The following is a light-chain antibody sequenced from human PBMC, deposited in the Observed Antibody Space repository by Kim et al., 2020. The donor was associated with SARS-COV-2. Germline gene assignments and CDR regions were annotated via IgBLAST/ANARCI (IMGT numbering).Light chain of an antibody. CDR3: NSRESGVNHVV. V-gene: IGLV3-19*01. Sequence: SSELTQDPAVSVALGQTVRITYQGDSLRRYYVSWYQKKPGQTPLLVPYEKNNRPSGIPDRFSGSSSGNTASLTIIGAQGEDEADYNCNSRESGVNHVVFGGGSKLT. CDR1: SLRRYY. CDR2: EKN. J-gene: IGLJ2*01.